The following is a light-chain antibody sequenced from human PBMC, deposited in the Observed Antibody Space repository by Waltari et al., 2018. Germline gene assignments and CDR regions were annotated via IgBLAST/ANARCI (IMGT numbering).Light chain of an antibody. V-gene: IGLV2-11*01. CDR3: CSCVGRNIYWV. J-gene: IGLJ3*02. CDR2: GIN. CDR1: SSDVVANNF. Sequence: QSALTQPRSVSGSPGQSVTISCTGTSSDVVANNFVSWYQHHPDKAPKLIIYGINKRPSGVPDRCSGSKSGNTASLTISGLQAEDEADYYCCSCVGRNIYWVFGGGTKLTVL.